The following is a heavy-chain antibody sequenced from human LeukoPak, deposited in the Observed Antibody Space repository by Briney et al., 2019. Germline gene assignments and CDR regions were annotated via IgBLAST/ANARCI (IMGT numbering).Heavy chain of an antibody. CDR2: IYHSGST. CDR3: AREGSTMVRGVIKDFFFDY. V-gene: IGHV4-30-2*01. Sequence: SQTLSLTCAVSGGSISSGGYSWSWIRQPPGKGLEWIGYIYHSGSTYYNPSLKRRVTISVDRSKNQFSLKLSSVTAADTAVYYCAREGSTMVRGVIKDFFFDYWGQGTLVTVSS. D-gene: IGHD3-10*01. CDR1: GGSISSGGYS. J-gene: IGHJ4*02.